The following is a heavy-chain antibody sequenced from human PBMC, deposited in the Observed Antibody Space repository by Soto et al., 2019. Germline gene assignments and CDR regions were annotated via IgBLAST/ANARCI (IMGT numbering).Heavy chain of an antibody. CDR2: ISGSGGSI. CDR1: GFTFSTYA. J-gene: IGHJ6*02. D-gene: IGHD1-1*01. V-gene: IGHV3-23*01. CDR3: VKGYWKGDV. Sequence: EVQLLASGGGLVQPGGSLRLSCAASGFTFSTYAMNWVRQAPGNGLEWVSAISGSGGSIHYADSVQGRLTISSDNSKNTLYLRMNSLRDEETVVYHCVKGYWKGDVWGQGTTVTVSS.